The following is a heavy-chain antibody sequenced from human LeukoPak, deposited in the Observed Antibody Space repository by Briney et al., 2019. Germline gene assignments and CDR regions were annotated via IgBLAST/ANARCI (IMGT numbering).Heavy chain of an antibody. CDR3: VRDETLWTLDW. CDR2: INERGTDR. CDR1: GFTFSGHW. J-gene: IGHJ4*02. D-gene: IGHD1-1*01. V-gene: IGHV3-74*03. Sequence: GGPLRLSCTASGFTFSGHWIHWVRQPPGMGLVWVSRINERGTDRMYAESVKGRFTISRDNDKNTVYLQMSSLRAEDTAVYYCVRDETLWTLDWWGQGTLVSVSS.